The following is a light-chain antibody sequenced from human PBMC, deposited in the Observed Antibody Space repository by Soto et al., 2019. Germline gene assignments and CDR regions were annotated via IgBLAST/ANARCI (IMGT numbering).Light chain of an antibody. CDR1: SSDVGGYEY. Sequence: QSVLTQPASVSGSPGQSITISCTGTSSDVGGYEYVSWYQQHPGKAPKTMIYEVSNRPSGVSDRFFGSKSGSTASLTISGLQAEDEADYYCCSYTSSTTLVFGPGTKLPVL. CDR3: CSYTSSTTLV. V-gene: IGLV2-14*01. J-gene: IGLJ1*01. CDR2: EVS.